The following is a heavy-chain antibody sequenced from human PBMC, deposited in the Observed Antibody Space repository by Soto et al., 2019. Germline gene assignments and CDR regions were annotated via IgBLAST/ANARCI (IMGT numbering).Heavy chain of an antibody. J-gene: IGHJ6*02. V-gene: IGHV1-69*01. CDR1: GGTFSSYA. Sequence: QVQLVQSGAEVKKPGSSVKVSCKASGGTFSSYAISWVRQAPGQGLEWMGGIIPIFGTANYAQKFQGRVTITAGESTSTAYMELSSLRSEDTAVYYCARESSIAARPSFYYYYGMDVWGQGTTVTVSS. D-gene: IGHD6-6*01. CDR3: ARESSIAARPSFYYYYGMDV. CDR2: IIPIFGTA.